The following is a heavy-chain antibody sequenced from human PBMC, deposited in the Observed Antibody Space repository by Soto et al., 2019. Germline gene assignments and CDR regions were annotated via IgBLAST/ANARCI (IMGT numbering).Heavy chain of an antibody. V-gene: IGHV3-23*01. CDR2: ISGSGGST. D-gene: IGHD3-10*01. Sequence: GSLRLSCAASGFTFSSYGMHWVRQAPGKGLEWVSAISGSGGSTYYADSVKGRFTISRDNSKNTLYLQMNSLRAEDTAVYYCAKDRGKLASGGDWFDPWGQGTLVTVSS. J-gene: IGHJ5*02. CDR1: GFTFSSYG. CDR3: AKDRGKLASGGDWFDP.